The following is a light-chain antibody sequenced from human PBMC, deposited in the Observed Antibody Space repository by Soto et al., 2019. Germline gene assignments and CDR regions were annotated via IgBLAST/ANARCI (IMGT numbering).Light chain of an antibody. CDR1: SGRIANDY. CDR2: DDD. V-gene: IGLV6-57*04. J-gene: IGLJ1*01. CDR3: QSYDGSKHGV. Sequence: FMLTQPPSVSESPGRTVTISCTRSSGRIANDYVQWFQQRPGSAPTTVIYDDDQRPSGVPDRFSGSIDRSSNSASLTISGLKTEDEADYYCQSYDGSKHGVFGTGTKLTVL.